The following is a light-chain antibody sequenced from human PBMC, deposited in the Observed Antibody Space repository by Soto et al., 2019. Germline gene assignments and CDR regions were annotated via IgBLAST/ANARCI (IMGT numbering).Light chain of an antibody. CDR2: LGS. V-gene: IGKV2-28*01. CDR3: LQGRESLT. J-gene: IGKJ5*01. CDR1: HSLLYSNAYNY. Sequence: IVMTQSPLSMPITPGKPASRSCRSSHSLLYSNAYNYIDWYLQKPGQPPQLLIYLGSHRASGVPDRFSGSGSGTNFTLNINRVEAEDVGIYYRLQGRESLTFGQGTRLEIK.